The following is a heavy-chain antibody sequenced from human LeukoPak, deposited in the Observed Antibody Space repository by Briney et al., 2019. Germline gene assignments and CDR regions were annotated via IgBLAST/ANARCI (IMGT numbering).Heavy chain of an antibody. CDR1: GFTFSRYA. D-gene: IGHD3-10*01. CDR3: ARERVGKVRGPSFDY. V-gene: IGHV4-39*07. J-gene: IGHJ4*02. Sequence: GSLRLSCAASGFTFSRYAMSWVRQAPGKGLEWIGSIYYSGSTYYNPSLKSRVTISVDTSKNQFSLKLSSVTAADTAVYYCARERVGKVRGPSFDYWGQGTLVTVSS. CDR2: IYYSGST.